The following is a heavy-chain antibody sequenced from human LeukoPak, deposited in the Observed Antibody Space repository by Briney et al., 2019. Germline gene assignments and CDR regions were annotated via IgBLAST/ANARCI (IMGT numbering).Heavy chain of an antibody. D-gene: IGHD6-19*01. CDR1: GGSVSSGNYY. V-gene: IGHV4-39*01. CDR2: IYYSGST. Sequence: PSETLSLTCTVSGGSVSSGNYYWSWIRQPPGKGLEWIGSIYYSGSTYYNPSLKSRVTISVDTSKNQFSLKLSSVTAADTAVYYCARSGGWQHFVYWGQGTLVTVSS. J-gene: IGHJ4*02. CDR3: ARSGGWQHFVY.